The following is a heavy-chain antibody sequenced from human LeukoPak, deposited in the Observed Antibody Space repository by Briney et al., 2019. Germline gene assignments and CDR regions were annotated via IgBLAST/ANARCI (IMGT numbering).Heavy chain of an antibody. D-gene: IGHD3-22*01. CDR2: IKQDGSEK. Sequence: GGSLRLSCAASGFTFTSYWMSWLRQAPGKGLEWVANIKQDGSEKYYVDSVKGRFTISRDNAKNSLYLQMNSLRAEDTAVYYCARRRYYYDSSGYYYQTYYFDYWGQGTLVTVSS. CDR3: ARRRYYYDSSGYYYQTYYFDY. V-gene: IGHV3-7*01. CDR1: GFTFTSYW. J-gene: IGHJ4*02.